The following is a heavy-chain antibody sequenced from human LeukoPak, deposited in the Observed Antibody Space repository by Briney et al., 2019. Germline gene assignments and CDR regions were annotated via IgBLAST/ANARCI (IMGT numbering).Heavy chain of an antibody. D-gene: IGHD3-22*01. J-gene: IGHJ4*02. V-gene: IGHV1-2*02. CDR2: ISPNSGGT. Sequence: ASVKVSCKASGYTFTGYYLHWVRQAPGQGLEWMGWISPNSGGTNYAQKFQGRVTMTRDTSISTTYMELSRLRSDDTAVYYCARVTPYYYDSSGYYEGYYFDYWGQGTLVTVSS. CDR1: GYTFTGYY. CDR3: ARVTPYYYDSSGYYEGYYFDY.